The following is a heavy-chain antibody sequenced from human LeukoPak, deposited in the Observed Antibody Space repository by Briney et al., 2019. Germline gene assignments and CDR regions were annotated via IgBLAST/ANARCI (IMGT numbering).Heavy chain of an antibody. D-gene: IGHD6-13*01. Sequence: SETLSLTCTFSGGSISISSYYWGWIRQPPGKGLEWIGSIYYSGSTYYNPTLKSRVTISVDTSKNQFSLKLSSVTAADTAVYYCARRRSPYSSSWYGYFDYWGQGTLVTVSS. V-gene: IGHV4-39*01. CDR3: ARRRSPYSSSWYGYFDY. CDR1: GGSISISSYY. J-gene: IGHJ4*02. CDR2: IYYSGST.